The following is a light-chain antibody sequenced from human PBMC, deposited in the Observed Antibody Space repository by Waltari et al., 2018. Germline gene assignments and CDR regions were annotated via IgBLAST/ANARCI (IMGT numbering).Light chain of an antibody. J-gene: IGLJ2*01. CDR3: SSYAGSNNFDVV. V-gene: IGLV2-8*01. Sequence: QSALTQPPSASGSPGQSVTISCTGPSSDVGGYNSVSWYQQHPGKAPKLMIYEVSKRPSGVPYRFFGYKSGNTASLTVSGLKPEDEADYYCSSYAGSNNFDVVFGGGTKLTV. CDR1: SSDVGGYNS. CDR2: EVS.